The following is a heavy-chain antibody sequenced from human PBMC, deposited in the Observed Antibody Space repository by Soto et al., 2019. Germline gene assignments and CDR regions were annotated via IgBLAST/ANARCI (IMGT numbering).Heavy chain of an antibody. CDR2: IYYSGST. J-gene: IGHJ6*02. V-gene: IGHV4-39*01. Sequence: SETLSLTCTVSGGSISSSSYYWGWIRQPPGKGLEWIGSIYYSGSTYYNPSLKSRVTISVDTSKNQLSLKLSSVTAADTAVFYCASVRRGGYDSLRYYYGMDVWGQGTTVTVSS. CDR3: ASVRRGGYDSLRYYYGMDV. CDR1: GGSISSSSYY. D-gene: IGHD5-12*01.